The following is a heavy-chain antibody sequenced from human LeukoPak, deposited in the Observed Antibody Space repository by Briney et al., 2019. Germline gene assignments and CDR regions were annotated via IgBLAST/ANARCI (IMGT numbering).Heavy chain of an antibody. J-gene: IGHJ6*04. Sequence: GGSLRLSCAASGFTFSSYWMSWVRQAPGKGLEWVANIKQDGSEKYYVDSVKGRFTISRDNAKNSLYLQMNSLRAEDTAVYYCAREGQDQPTYYYYGMDVWGKGTTVTVSS. CDR3: AREGQDQPTYYYYGMDV. CDR2: IKQDGSEK. CDR1: GFTFSSYW. V-gene: IGHV3-7*03. D-gene: IGHD1-1*01.